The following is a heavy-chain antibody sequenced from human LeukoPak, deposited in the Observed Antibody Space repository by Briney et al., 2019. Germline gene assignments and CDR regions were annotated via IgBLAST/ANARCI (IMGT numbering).Heavy chain of an antibody. J-gene: IGHJ2*01. V-gene: IGHV4-61*02. D-gene: IGHD6-19*01. CDR1: GGSISSGSYY. CDR3: ARTPGSSGWGLLLNWYFDP. CDR2: IYTSGST. Sequence: TPSETLSLTCTVSGGSISSGSYYWSWIRQPAGKGLEWIGRIYTSGSTNYNPSLKSRVTISVDTSKDQFSLKLSSVTALDTAVYYCARTPGSSGWGLLLNWYFDPWGRGTLVTVSS.